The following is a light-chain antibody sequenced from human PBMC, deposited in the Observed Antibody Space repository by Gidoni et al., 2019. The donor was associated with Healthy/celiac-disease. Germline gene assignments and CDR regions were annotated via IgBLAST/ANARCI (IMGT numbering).Light chain of an antibody. J-gene: IGKJ3*01. CDR3: QQYYSTPT. CDR2: WAS. Sequence: QSVLYSSNNKNYLAWYQQKPGQPPKLLIYWASTRESGVPDRFSGSGSGTDFTLTISSLQAEDVAVYYCQQYYSTPTFXPXTKVDIK. CDR1: QSVLYSSNNKNY. V-gene: IGKV4-1*01.